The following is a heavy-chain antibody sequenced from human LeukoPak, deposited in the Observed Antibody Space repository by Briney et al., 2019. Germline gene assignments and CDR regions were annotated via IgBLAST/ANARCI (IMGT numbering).Heavy chain of an antibody. D-gene: IGHD3-22*01. V-gene: IGHV3-23*01. CDR2: ISGSGGST. CDR3: ARAFLYYDSSGYTN. CDR1: GFTFSSYA. J-gene: IGHJ4*02. Sequence: GGSLRLSCAASGFTFSSYAMSWVRQAPGKGLEWVSAISGSGGSTYYADSVKGRFTISRDNSKNTLYLQMNSLRAEDTAVYYCARAFLYYDSSGYTNWGQGTLVTVSS.